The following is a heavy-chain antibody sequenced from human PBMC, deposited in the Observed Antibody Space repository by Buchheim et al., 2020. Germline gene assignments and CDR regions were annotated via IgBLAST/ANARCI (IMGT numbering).Heavy chain of an antibody. D-gene: IGHD6-6*01. V-gene: IGHV4-39*01. CDR3: ASLHSSSSYVLRYYYYGMDV. J-gene: IGHJ6*02. CDR1: GGSISSSSYY. CDR2: IYYSGST. Sequence: QLQLQESGPGLVKPSETLSLTCTVSGGSISSSSYYWGWIRQPPGKGLEWIGSIYYSGSTYYNPSPKSRVTISVDTSKNQFSLKLSSVTAADTAVYYCASLHSSSSYVLRYYYYGMDVWGQGTT.